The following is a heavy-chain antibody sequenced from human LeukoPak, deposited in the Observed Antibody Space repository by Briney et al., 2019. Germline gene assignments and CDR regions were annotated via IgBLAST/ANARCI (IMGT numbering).Heavy chain of an antibody. V-gene: IGHV4-39*07. CDR2: IYFSGST. D-gene: IGHD3-22*01. J-gene: IGHJ3*02. CDR3: ARTTTYYYDSSGYHDAFDI. Sequence: SETLSLTCTVSGGSISSTSYYWGWIRQPPGKGLEWIGNIYFSGSTYYSPSLKSRVTISVDTFKNQFSLKLTSVTAADTAVYYCARTTTYYYDSSGYHDAFDIWGQGTMVTVSS. CDR1: GGSISSTSYY.